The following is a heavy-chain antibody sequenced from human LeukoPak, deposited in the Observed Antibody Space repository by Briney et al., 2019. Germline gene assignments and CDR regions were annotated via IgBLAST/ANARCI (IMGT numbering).Heavy chain of an antibody. CDR3: ARQPYPIWFGVDY. D-gene: IGHD3-10*01. CDR1: GASINSISYY. J-gene: IGHJ4*02. V-gene: IGHV4-39*01. Sequence: SETLSLTCTVSGASINSISYYWGWIRQPPGKGLEWIGSIFYSGSTYYNPSLKSRVSISVDTSKDQFSLKLTSVTAADTALYYCARQPYPIWFGVDYWGQGILVTVSS. CDR2: IFYSGST.